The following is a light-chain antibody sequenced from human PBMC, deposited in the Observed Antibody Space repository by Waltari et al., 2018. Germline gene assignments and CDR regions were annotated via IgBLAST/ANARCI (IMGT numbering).Light chain of an antibody. J-gene: IGLJ2*01. V-gene: IGLV1-40*01. CDR3: QSFDNMLSGGVV. CDR2: GNN. CDR1: TSNLGAGHD. Sequence: SVLTQPPSVSGTPGQRVTISCSGSTSNLGAGHDVHWYQHLPGTAPKLLIYGNNNRPSGVPDRFSGSKSGTSASLAITGLQADDEADYFCQSFDNMLSGGVVFGGGTKLAVL.